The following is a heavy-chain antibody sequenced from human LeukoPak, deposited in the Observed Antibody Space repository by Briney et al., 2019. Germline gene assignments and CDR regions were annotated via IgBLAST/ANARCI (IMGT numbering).Heavy chain of an antibody. CDR1: GFTFGDYA. D-gene: IGHD2-21*01. J-gene: IGHJ4*02. V-gene: IGHV3-49*04. Sequence: GGSLRLSCTASGFTFGDYAMSWVRQAPGKGLEWVGFIRSKAYGGTTEYAASVQGRFTISRDDSKSIAYLQMNSLKTEDTAVYYCTRDPSDWWGQGTLVTVSS. CDR2: IRSKAYGGTT. CDR3: TRDPSDW.